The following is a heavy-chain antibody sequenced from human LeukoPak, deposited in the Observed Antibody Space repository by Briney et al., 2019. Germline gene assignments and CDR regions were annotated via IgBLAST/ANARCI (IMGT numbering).Heavy chain of an antibody. CDR3: AREDYGGNAGWFDP. D-gene: IGHD4-23*01. CDR2: IYYSGST. CDR1: VGSISRGGYY. Sequence: SQTLSLTCTVSVGSISRGGYYCSWVRQHPGKGLEWIVYIYYSGSTYYNPSLKSRVTISVDTSKNQFSLKLSSVTAADTAVYYCAREDYGGNAGWFDPWGQGTLVTVSS. V-gene: IGHV4-31*03. J-gene: IGHJ5*02.